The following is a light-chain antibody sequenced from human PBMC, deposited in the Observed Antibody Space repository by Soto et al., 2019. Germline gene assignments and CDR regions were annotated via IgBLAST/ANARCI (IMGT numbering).Light chain of an antibody. V-gene: IGKV3-20*01. CDR3: QQYGSSGT. Sequence: IVFTQARGPPTQSPGERATPSCTAVQSVSKIYLAWYQQKPGHAPRLLIHGASNRATGIPDRLSGSGSGTDFTLTISRLDPEDFAVYYCQQYGSSGTFGQGTKVDI. J-gene: IGKJ1*01. CDR2: GAS. CDR1: QSVSKIY.